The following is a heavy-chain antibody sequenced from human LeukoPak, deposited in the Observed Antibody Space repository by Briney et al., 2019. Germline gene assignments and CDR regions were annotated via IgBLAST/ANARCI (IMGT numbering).Heavy chain of an antibody. CDR1: GFTFSDYY. D-gene: IGHD3-10*01. CDR2: ISSSGSAM. Sequence: PGGSLRLSCAASGFTFSDYYMSWIRQAPGKGLEWISYISSSGSAMYYADSVKGRFTISRDNSKNTLYLQMNSLRAEDTAVYYCARVPMVRGVHDAFDIWGQGTMVTVSS. J-gene: IGHJ3*02. V-gene: IGHV3-11*04. CDR3: ARVPMVRGVHDAFDI.